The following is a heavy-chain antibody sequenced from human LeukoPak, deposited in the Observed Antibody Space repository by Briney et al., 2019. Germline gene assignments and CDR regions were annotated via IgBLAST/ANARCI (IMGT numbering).Heavy chain of an antibody. CDR1: GYSFTTYW. V-gene: IGHV5-51*01. Sequence: GESLKISCKGSGYSFTTYWIGWVRQMPGKGLEWMGIIYPGDSDTRYSPSFQGQVTISADKSINTAYLQWSGLKASDTAMYYCARHRPYSSGWRHFDYWGQGTLVTVSS. CDR2: IYPGDSDT. D-gene: IGHD6-19*01. J-gene: IGHJ4*02. CDR3: ARHRPYSSGWRHFDY.